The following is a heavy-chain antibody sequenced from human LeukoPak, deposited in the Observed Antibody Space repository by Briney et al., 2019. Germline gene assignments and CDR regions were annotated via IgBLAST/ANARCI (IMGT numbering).Heavy chain of an antibody. CDR2: FSGSGGST. V-gene: IGHV3-23*01. Sequence: PGGSLRLSCSAPGFPFSSYVMRWGRQAPGKGLEGGAGFSGSGGSTHHAGCVEGRFTISRDTSKNTLYIQMNSLRADDTAVYYCAKGEGYSYGLQDYWGQGTLVTVPS. CDR3: AKGEGYSYGLQDY. D-gene: IGHD5-18*01. J-gene: IGHJ4*02. CDR1: GFPFSSYV.